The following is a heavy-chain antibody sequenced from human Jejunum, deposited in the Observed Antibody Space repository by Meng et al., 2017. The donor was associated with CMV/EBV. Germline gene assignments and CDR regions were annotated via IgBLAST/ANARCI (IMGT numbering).Heavy chain of an antibody. CDR3: ARDMCTTTSCYGRLNYYYYAMDV. V-gene: IGHV3-21*06. D-gene: IGHD2-2*01. Sequence: MNWVRHAPGKGLEWVSSVSSCSGYIYYADAVKGRFTISRDNAKNSLYLQMNSLRAEDTAMYFCARDMCTTTSCYGRLNYYYYAMDVWGQGTTVTVSS. J-gene: IGHJ6*02. CDR2: VSSCSGYI.